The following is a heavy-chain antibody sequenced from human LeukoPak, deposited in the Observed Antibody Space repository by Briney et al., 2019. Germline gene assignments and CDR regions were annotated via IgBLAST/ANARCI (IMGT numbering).Heavy chain of an antibody. D-gene: IGHD1-26*01. CDR3: AKDSGSYYDPNGRAFDI. J-gene: IGHJ3*02. V-gene: IGHV3-30*02. CDR2: IRYDGSNK. Sequence: GGSLRLSCAASGFTFSSYGMHWVRQAPGKGLEWVAFIRYDGSNKYYADSVKGRFTISRDNSKNTLYLQMNSLRAEDTAVYYCAKDSGSYYDPNGRAFDIWGQGTMVTVSS. CDR1: GFTFSSYG.